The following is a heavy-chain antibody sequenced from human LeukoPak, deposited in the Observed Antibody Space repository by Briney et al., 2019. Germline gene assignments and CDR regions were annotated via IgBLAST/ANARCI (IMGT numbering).Heavy chain of an antibody. J-gene: IGHJ6*03. D-gene: IGHD5-12*01. Sequence: ASVKVSCKASGYTFTGYYMHWVRQAPGQGLEWMGWINPNSGNTAYAQKFQGRVTITRNTSISTAYMELSSLRSDDTAVYYCARGYSGYDFYYYYYMDVWGKGTTVTVSS. V-gene: IGHV1-8*03. CDR2: INPNSGNT. CDR3: ARGYSGYDFYYYYYMDV. CDR1: GYTFTGYY.